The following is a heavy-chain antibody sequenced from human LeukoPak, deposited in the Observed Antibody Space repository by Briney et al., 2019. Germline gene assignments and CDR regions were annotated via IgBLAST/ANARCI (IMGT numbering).Heavy chain of an antibody. CDR3: AARRSTYYYYYGMDV. J-gene: IGHJ6*02. CDR2: IYYSGST. V-gene: IGHV4-59*08. CDR1: GGSISSYY. D-gene: IGHD2-2*01. Sequence: SETLSLTCTVFGGSISSYYWSWIRQPPGKGLEWIGYIYYSGSTNYNPSLKSRVTISVDTSKNQFSLKLSSVTAADTAVYYCAARRSTYYYYYGMDVWGQGTTVTVSS.